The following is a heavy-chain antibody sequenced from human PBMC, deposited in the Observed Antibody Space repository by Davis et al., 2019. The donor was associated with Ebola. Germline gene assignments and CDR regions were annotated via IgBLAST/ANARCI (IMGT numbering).Heavy chain of an antibody. J-gene: IGHJ3*02. CDR2: IYYSGSA. Sequence: PSETLSLTCTVSGGSISSSSCYWGWIRQPPGKGLEWIGSIYYSGSAYYNPSLKSRVTISVDTSKNQFSLKLSSVTAADTAVYYCARDLGQWPTAGAFDIWGQGTMVTVSS. CDR1: GGSISSSSCY. V-gene: IGHV4-39*07. CDR3: ARDLGQWPTAGAFDI. D-gene: IGHD6-19*01.